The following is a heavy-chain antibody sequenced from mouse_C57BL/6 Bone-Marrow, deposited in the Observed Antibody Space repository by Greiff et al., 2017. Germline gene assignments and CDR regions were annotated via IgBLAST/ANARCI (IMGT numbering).Heavy chain of an antibody. Sequence: VQLQQSGPELVKPGASVKISCKASGYAFSSSWMNWVKQRPGKGLEWIGRIYPGDGDTNYNGQFKGKATLTADKSSSTAYMQLSSLTSEDSAVYFCARRRYYSNYDAMDYWGQGTSVTVSS. V-gene: IGHV1-82*01. CDR3: ARRRYYSNYDAMDY. CDR2: IYPGDGDT. D-gene: IGHD2-5*01. CDR1: GYAFSSSW. J-gene: IGHJ4*01.